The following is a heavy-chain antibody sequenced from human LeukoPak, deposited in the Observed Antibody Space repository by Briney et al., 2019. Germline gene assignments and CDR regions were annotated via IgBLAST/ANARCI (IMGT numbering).Heavy chain of an antibody. V-gene: IGHV3-48*02. CDR2: VSGSSNI. D-gene: IGHD5-18*01. Sequence: GGSLRLSCAASGFTFSSYTVNWVRQAPGEGLEWVSTVSGSSNIHYSDSVKGRFTISRDNARNSLYLQMNSLRDEDTAVYYCARDGLHTAHFDYWGQGTLVTVPS. CDR1: GFTFSSYT. J-gene: IGHJ4*02. CDR3: ARDGLHTAHFDY.